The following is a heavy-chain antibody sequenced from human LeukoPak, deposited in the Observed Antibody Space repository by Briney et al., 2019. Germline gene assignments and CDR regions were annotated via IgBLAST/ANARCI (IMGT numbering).Heavy chain of an antibody. CDR1: GFTFSSNA. J-gene: IGHJ3*01. V-gene: IGHV3-23*01. Sequence: GGSLRLSCAASGFTFSSNAMSWVRQAPGKGLEWVSTISGNYGSAYYADSVKGRFTISRDNFKNTVFLRMNSLRAEDTAVYYCAKVVLLLTASDAFDFWGQGTKVTVSS. CDR3: AKVVLLLTASDAFDF. CDR2: ISGNYGSA. D-gene: IGHD2-21*02.